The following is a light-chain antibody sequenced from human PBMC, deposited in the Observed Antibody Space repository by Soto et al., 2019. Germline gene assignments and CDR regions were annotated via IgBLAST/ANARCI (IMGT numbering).Light chain of an antibody. CDR3: QQGNTYST. CDR1: QSIDSW. J-gene: IGKJ1*01. Sequence: DIQLTQSPSILSASVGDRVTITCRASQSIDSWLAWYQQKAGKAPKLLIFQTSNLESGVPSRFSGSGSGTEFTLTISSLQPDDFATYYCQQGNTYSTFGQGTKVETK. CDR2: QTS. V-gene: IGKV1-5*03.